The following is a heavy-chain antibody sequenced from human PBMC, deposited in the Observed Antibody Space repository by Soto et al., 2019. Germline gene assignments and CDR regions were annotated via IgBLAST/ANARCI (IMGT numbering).Heavy chain of an antibody. CDR3: ASKAWVRFDY. CDR2: VFHTGNT. J-gene: IGHJ4*02. CDR1: GDSMTRSVW. D-gene: IGHD7-27*01. V-gene: IGHV4-4*02. Sequence: QVQMQESGPGLVKPSGTLSLTCTVSGDSMTRSVWWTWVRQPPGKGLEWIGEVFHTGNTNYNPSLKSRVTMSVDKSTNEFSLKVTSVTAADTAIYYCASKAWVRFDYWGQGALVTVSS.